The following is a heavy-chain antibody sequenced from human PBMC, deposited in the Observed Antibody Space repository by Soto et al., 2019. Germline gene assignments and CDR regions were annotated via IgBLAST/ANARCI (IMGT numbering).Heavy chain of an antibody. D-gene: IGHD3-3*01. J-gene: IGHJ3*02. V-gene: IGHV4-34*01. CDR1: GGSFSGYY. CDR3: ARIYDFWSGSHDAFDI. Sequence: PSETLSLTCAVYGGSFSGYYWSWIRQPPGKGLEWIGEINHSGSTNYNPSLKSRVTISVDTSKNQFSLKLSPVTAADTAVYYCARIYDFWSGSHDAFDIWGQGTMVT. CDR2: INHSGST.